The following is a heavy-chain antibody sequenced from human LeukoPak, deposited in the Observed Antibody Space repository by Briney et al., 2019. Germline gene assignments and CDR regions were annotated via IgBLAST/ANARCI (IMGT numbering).Heavy chain of an antibody. CDR1: GYTFTGYY. D-gene: IGHD2-21*01. J-gene: IGHJ5*02. CDR2: INPYNGGT. V-gene: IGHV1-2*02. CDR3: TRDRRAGDVRQDNWVDP. Sequence: ASVKVSCKASGYTFTGYYLHWVRQAPGQGPEWMGWINPYNGGTNYAQKFQGRVTLTRDTSITTAYMELSRLTSDDTAVYYCTRDRRAGDVRQDNWVDPWGQGTLVTVSS.